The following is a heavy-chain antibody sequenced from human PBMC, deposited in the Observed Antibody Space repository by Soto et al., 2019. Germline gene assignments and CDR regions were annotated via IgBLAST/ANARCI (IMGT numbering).Heavy chain of an antibody. Sequence: QAQLEESGGGVVQPGTSLRLSCSASSFRFSSSGMHWVRQPPGKGLEWVAAIWDDGGNKYYADSVRGRFTISRDNSKNTLFLQMNSLRAEDTALYYCARSSGSYFAAFYDTWGQGTLVSVSS. V-gene: IGHV3-33*01. CDR1: SFRFSSSG. CDR2: IWDDGGNK. CDR3: ARSSGSYFAAFYDT. J-gene: IGHJ4*02. D-gene: IGHD1-26*01.